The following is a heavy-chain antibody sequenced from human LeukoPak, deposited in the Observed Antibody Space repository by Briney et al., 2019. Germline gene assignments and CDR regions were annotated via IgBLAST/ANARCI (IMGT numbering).Heavy chain of an antibody. V-gene: IGHV1-2*02. J-gene: IGHJ4*02. CDR1: GGTFSSYA. CDR2: INPNSGGT. CDR3: ARTAAPTSPLFDY. Sequence: ASVKVSCKASGGTFSSYAISWVRQAPGQGLEWMGWINPNSGGTNYAQKFQGRVTMTRDTSISTAYMELSRLRSDDTAVYYCARTAAPTSPLFDYWGQGTLVTVSS. D-gene: IGHD2-2*01.